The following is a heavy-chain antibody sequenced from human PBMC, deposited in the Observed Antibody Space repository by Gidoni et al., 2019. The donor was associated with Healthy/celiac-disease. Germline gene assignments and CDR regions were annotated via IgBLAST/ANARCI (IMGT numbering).Heavy chain of an antibody. CDR2: ISSSSSYI. CDR3: ARCLQYQTYVDY. V-gene: IGHV3-21*01. D-gene: IGHD2-2*01. J-gene: IGHJ4*02. Sequence: EVQLVQSGGGLVKPGGSLRLSCTASGFTFSSDSMNWVRQAPAKGLEWVSSISSSSSYIYHADSVKGRFTISRDNAKNSLYLQMNSLCAEDTAVYYCARCLQYQTYVDYWGQGPLVTVSS. CDR1: GFTFSSDS.